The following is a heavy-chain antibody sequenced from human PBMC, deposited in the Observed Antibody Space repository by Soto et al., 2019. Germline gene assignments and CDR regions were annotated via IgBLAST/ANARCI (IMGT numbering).Heavy chain of an antibody. D-gene: IGHD2-8*01. Sequence: LSLTCTVSGGSVGSVGYYWSWMRQRPGKGLEWIGYITYSGNTYYNPSLESRVTMSADTSKNQFSLKLSSVTAADTAVYFCVRGGSCTNGVCSVFDYWGQGTLVTVSS. V-gene: IGHV4-31*03. J-gene: IGHJ4*02. CDR2: ITYSGNT. CDR3: VRGGSCTNGVCSVFDY. CDR1: GGSVGSVGYY.